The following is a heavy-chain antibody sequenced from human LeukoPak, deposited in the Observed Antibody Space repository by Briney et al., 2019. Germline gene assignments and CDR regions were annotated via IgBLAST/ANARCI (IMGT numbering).Heavy chain of an antibody. CDR2: INHSGST. Sequence: SETLSLTCAVYGGSFSGYYWSWIRQPPGKGLEWIGEINHSGSTNYNPSLKSRVAISVDTSKNQFSLKLSSVTAADTAVYYCSRGLSDVYWGQGTLVTVSS. V-gene: IGHV4-34*01. J-gene: IGHJ4*02. CDR1: GGSFSGYY. CDR3: SRGLSDVY.